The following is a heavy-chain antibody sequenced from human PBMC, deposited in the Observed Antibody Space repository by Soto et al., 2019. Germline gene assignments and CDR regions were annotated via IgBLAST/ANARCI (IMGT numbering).Heavy chain of an antibody. Sequence: ASVKVSCKASGYTFTGYYMHWVRQAPGQGLEWMGWINPNSGGTNYAQKFQGWVTMTRDTSISTAYMELSRLRSDDTAVYYCARAWPSEPLHDAFDIWGQGTMVTVSS. D-gene: IGHD2-2*01. J-gene: IGHJ3*02. CDR1: GYTFTGYY. CDR3: ARAWPSEPLHDAFDI. V-gene: IGHV1-2*04. CDR2: INPNSGGT.